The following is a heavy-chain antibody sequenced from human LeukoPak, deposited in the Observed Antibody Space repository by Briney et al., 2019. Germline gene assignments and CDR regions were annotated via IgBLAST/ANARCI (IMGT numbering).Heavy chain of an antibody. CDR3: GVVVVAATTYFDY. Sequence: SETLTLTCTVSGGSISSSSYYWGWIRQPPGKGLEWIGSIYYSGSTYYNPSLKSRVTISVDTSKNQFSLKLSSVTAADTAVYYCGVVVVAATTYFDYWGQGTLVTVSS. CDR2: IYYSGST. J-gene: IGHJ4*02. D-gene: IGHD2-15*01. CDR1: GGSISSSSYY. V-gene: IGHV4-39*07.